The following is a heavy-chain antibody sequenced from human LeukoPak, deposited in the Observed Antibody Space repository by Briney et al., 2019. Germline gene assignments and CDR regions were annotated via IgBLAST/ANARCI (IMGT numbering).Heavy chain of an antibody. V-gene: IGHV4-39*01. CDR1: GGSNSSSSYY. CDR3: ARHYPATSPAYYYDSSGYPDY. J-gene: IGHJ4*02. D-gene: IGHD3-22*01. Sequence: SETLSLTCTVSGGSNSSSSYYWGWIRQPPGKGLEWIGSIYYSGSTYYNPSLRSRVTISVDTSKNQFSLKLSSVTAADTAVYYCARHYPATSPAYYYDSSGYPDYWGQGTLVTVSS. CDR2: IYYSGST.